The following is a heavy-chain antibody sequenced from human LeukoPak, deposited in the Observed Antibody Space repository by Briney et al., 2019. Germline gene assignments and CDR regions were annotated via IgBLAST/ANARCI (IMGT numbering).Heavy chain of an antibody. D-gene: IGHD1-26*01. CDR2: ISAYNGNT. Sequence: ASVKVSCKASGYTFTSYGISWVRQAPGQGLERMGWISAYNGNTNYAQKLQGRVTMTTDTSTSTAYMELRSLRSDDTAVYYCAREKFGATRDAFDIWGQGTMVTVSS. CDR1: GYTFTSYG. V-gene: IGHV1-18*01. J-gene: IGHJ3*02. CDR3: AREKFGATRDAFDI.